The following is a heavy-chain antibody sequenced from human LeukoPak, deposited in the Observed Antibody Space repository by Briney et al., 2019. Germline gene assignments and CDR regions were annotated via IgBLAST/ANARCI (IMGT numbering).Heavy chain of an antibody. CDR3: ARENWANDY. CDR2: IKQDGSQK. V-gene: IGHV3-7*01. CDR1: GFTFTTYW. D-gene: IGHD7-27*01. Sequence: GGSLRLSCAASGFTFTTYWMTWVRQAPGRGLEWVANIKQDGSQKYYVDSVKGRFTISRDNAKNSLYLQMNSLKAEDTAVYYCARENWANDYWGQGTLVTVSS. J-gene: IGHJ4*02.